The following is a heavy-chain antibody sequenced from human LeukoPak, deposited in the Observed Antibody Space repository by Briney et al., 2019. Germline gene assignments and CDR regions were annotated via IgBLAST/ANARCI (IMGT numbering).Heavy chain of an antibody. J-gene: IGHJ5*02. V-gene: IGHV4-4*07. CDR1: GGSISSYY. Sequence: SSETLSLTCTVSGGSISSYYWSWIRQPAGKGLEWIGRIYTSGSTNYNPSLKSRVTMSVDTSKNQFSLKLRSVTAADTAVYYCARLTGYSSDSWFDPWGQGTLVTVSS. CDR3: ARLTGYSSDSWFDP. CDR2: IYTSGST. D-gene: IGHD3-9*01.